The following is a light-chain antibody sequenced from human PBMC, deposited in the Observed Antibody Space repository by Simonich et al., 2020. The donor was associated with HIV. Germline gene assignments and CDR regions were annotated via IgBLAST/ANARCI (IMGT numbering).Light chain of an antibody. V-gene: IGLV3-25*03. Sequence: SYELTQPPSVSVSPGQTARITCSGDALPKQYVCWYQQRPGQAPVLLIYKDSERPSGIPERFSGSSSGTTVTLTISGVQAEDEADYYCQSADSSGTYVVFGGGTKLTVL. CDR2: KDS. CDR1: ALPKQY. CDR3: QSADSSGTYVV. J-gene: IGLJ2*01.